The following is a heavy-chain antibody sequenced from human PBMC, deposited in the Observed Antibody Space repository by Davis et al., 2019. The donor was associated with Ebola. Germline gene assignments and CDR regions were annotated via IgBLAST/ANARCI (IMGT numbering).Heavy chain of an antibody. V-gene: IGHV5-51*01. Sequence: GESLKISCQGSGYNFATYWVGWVRQMPGKGLEWMGIIYPGVSDTTYRPSFQGRVTISADKSISTAYLQWSSLEASDTAIYYCARSEYRSSSGFFDYWGQGTPVTVSS. CDR2: IYPGVSDT. D-gene: IGHD2/OR15-2a*01. J-gene: IGHJ4*02. CDR3: ARSEYRSSSGFFDY. CDR1: GYNFATYW.